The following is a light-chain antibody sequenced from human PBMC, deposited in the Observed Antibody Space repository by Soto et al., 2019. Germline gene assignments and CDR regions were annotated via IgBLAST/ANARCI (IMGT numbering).Light chain of an antibody. CDR1: QGIGSD. V-gene: IGKV1-9*01. CDR3: QKLNAYPPWT. Sequence: QLTQSPSSLSASVGDRVTITCRASQGIGSDLAWYQQKPGRAPKLLIFGASTLQSGVPSRFSGSGSGADFTLTVSSLQPEDVATYFCQKLNAYPPWTFGQGTKVEIK. J-gene: IGKJ1*01. CDR2: GAS.